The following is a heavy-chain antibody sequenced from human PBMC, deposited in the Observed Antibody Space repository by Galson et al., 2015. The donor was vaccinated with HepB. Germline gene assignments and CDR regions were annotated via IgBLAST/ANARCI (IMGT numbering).Heavy chain of an antibody. CDR2: IVVGSGNT. Sequence: SVKVSCKASGFTFTSSAVQWVRQARGQRLEWIGWIVVGSGNTNYAQKFQERVTITRDMSTSTAYMELSSLRSEGTAVYYCAADRWELDFDYWGQGTLVTVSS. J-gene: IGHJ4*02. V-gene: IGHV1-58*01. CDR1: GFTFTSSA. D-gene: IGHD1-26*01. CDR3: AADRWELDFDY.